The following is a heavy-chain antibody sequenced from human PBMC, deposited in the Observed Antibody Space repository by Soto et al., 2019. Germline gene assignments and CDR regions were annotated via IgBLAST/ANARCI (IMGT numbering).Heavy chain of an antibody. J-gene: IGHJ4*02. CDR3: ARGYCSGSTCFIGGRYFDY. CDR1: GFTFSSYS. Sequence: GGSLRLSCAASGFTFSSYSMNWVRQAPGKGLEWVSYISSSSSTIYYADFVKGRFTISRDNGKNSLYLQMNSLRDEDTAGYYCARGYCSGSTCFIGGRYFDYWGQGTLVTVSS. V-gene: IGHV3-48*02. D-gene: IGHD2-15*01. CDR2: ISSSSSTI.